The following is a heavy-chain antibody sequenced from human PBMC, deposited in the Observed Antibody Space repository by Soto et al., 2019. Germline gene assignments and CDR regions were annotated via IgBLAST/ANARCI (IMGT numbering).Heavy chain of an antibody. J-gene: IGHJ6*02. CDR2: IIPIFGTA. CDR1: GGTFSSYA. Sequence: SVKVSCKASGGTFSSYAISWVRQAPGQGLEWMGGIIPIFGTANYAQKFQGRVTITADESTSTAYMELSSLRSEDTAVYYCAEGSYYYYGMDVWGQGTTVTVSS. CDR3: AEGSYYYYGMDV. V-gene: IGHV1-69*13. D-gene: IGHD2-15*01.